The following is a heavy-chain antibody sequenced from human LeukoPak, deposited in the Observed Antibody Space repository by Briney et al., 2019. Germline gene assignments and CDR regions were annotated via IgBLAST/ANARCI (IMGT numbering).Heavy chain of an antibody. Sequence: GTSLRLSCATSGFPFSQHGYHWVRRAPGKGLEWTAVIWVDGTRKYYADSVEGRLTISRDNSKNTLYLQMNSLRAEDTAVYYCAKYSSGRVHYFDYWGQGTLVTVSS. CDR1: GFPFSQHG. V-gene: IGHV3-33*06. CDR3: AKYSSGRVHYFDY. J-gene: IGHJ4*02. CDR2: IWVDGTRK. D-gene: IGHD6-19*01.